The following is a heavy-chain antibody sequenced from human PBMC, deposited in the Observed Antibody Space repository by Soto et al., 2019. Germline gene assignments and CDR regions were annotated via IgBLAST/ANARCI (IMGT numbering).Heavy chain of an antibody. Sequence: SETLSLTCTVSGGSISSSSYYWGWIRQPPGKGLEWIGSIYYSGSTYYNPSLKSRVTISVDTSKNQFSLKLSSVTAADTAVYYCARPVAAAVGNYFDYWGQGTLVTVSS. D-gene: IGHD6-13*01. CDR2: IYYSGST. J-gene: IGHJ4*02. CDR3: ARPVAAAVGNYFDY. V-gene: IGHV4-39*01. CDR1: GGSISSSSYY.